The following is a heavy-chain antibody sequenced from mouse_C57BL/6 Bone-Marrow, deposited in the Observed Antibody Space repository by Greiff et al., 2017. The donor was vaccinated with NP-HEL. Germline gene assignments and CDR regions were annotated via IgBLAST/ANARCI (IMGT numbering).Heavy chain of an antibody. CDR1: GYTFTDYE. J-gene: IGHJ1*03. D-gene: IGHD1-1*01. Sequence: QVQLQQSGAELVRPGASVTLSCKASGYTFTDYEMHWVKQTPVHGLEWIGAIDPETGGTAYNQKFKGKAILTADKSSSTAYMELRSLTSEDSAVYYCTRYHYYGSSPWYFEVWGTGTTVTVSS. V-gene: IGHV1-15*01. CDR2: IDPETGGT. CDR3: TRYHYYGSSPWYFEV.